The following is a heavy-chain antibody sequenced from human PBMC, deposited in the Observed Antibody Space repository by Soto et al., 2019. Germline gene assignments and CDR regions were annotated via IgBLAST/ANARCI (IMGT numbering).Heavy chain of an antibody. CDR2: INHSGST. D-gene: IGHD6-13*01. Sequence: SETLSLTCAVYGGSFSGYYWSWIRQPPGKGLEWIGEINHSGSTNYNPSLKSRVTISVDTSKNQFSLKLSSVTAADTAVYYCASQVNSSSWSPNWFDPWGQGTLVTVSS. CDR1: GGSFSGYY. J-gene: IGHJ5*02. CDR3: ASQVNSSSWSPNWFDP. V-gene: IGHV4-34*01.